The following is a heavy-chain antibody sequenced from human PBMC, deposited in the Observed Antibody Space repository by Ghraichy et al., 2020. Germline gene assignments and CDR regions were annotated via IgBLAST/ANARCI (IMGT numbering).Heavy chain of an antibody. D-gene: IGHD2-8*01. CDR2: IKQDGSEK. Sequence: GGSLRLSCAASGFTFSTYWMSWVRQAPGKGLEWVANIKQDGSEKYYVDSVKGRFTISRDNAKNSLYLQMNSLRAEDTAVYYCARDGVWRDCTNGVCYGGRGLGLRGQRKMVT. J-gene: IGHJ3*01. CDR3: ARDGVWRDCTNGVCYGGRGLGL. CDR1: GFTFSTYW. V-gene: IGHV3-7*01.